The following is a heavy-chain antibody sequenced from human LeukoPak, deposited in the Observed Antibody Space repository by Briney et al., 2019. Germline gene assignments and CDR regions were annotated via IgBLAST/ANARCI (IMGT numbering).Heavy chain of an antibody. D-gene: IGHD3-3*01. CDR1: GYSFTSYY. CDR3: ARGYYDFPF. J-gene: IGHJ4*02. CDR2: INPIGGST. V-gene: IGHV1-46*01. Sequence: ASVKVSCKASGYSFTSYYMQWVRQAPGQGLEWMGIINPIGGSTTYAQNFQGRVTMTRDTSTSTVYMDLTSLRSEDTGVYYCARGYYDFPFWGQGTLVTVSS.